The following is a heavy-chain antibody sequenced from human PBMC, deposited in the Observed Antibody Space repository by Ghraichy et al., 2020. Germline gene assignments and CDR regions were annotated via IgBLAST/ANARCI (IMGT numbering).Heavy chain of an antibody. Sequence: GGSLRLSCTASGFDFNSYSIHWVRQAPGKGLEWVAAISYNGYTKKYGDFVGGRFTLSRDNSKNTAYLEMYSLTVEDAAVYHCARAGLMGGMAVTHLDYWGQGTLVTVSS. CDR3: ARAGLMGGMAVTHLDY. V-gene: IGHV3-30*03. D-gene: IGHD3-16*01. J-gene: IGHJ4*02. CDR2: ISYNGYTK. CDR1: GFDFNSYS.